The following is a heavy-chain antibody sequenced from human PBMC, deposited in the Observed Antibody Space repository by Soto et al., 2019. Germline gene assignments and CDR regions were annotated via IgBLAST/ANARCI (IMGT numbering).Heavy chain of an antibody. CDR3: AREPYGGNAGSI. CDR2: ISSSSSYI. D-gene: IGHD2-15*01. V-gene: IGHV3-21*01. Sequence: GAALRLSCAASGFTFSSYSMNWVRQAPGKGLEWVSSISSSSSYIYYADSVKGRFTISRDNAKNSLYLQMNSLRAEDTAVYYCAREPYGGNAGSIWGQGTMVPVSS. CDR1: GFTFSSYS. J-gene: IGHJ3*02.